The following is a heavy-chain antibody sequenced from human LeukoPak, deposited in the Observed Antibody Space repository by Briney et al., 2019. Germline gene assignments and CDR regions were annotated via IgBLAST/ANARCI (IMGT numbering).Heavy chain of an antibody. V-gene: IGHV1-69*13. CDR3: ARGGSYYDSSGYYGP. CDR2: IIPIFGTA. CDR1: GGTFSSYA. J-gene: IGHJ5*02. Sequence: SVKVSCKASGGTFSSYAISWVRQAPGQGLEWMGGIIPIFGTANYAQKFQGRVTITADESTSTAYMELSSLRSEDTAVYYCARGGSYYDSSGYYGPWGQGTLVTVSP. D-gene: IGHD3-22*01.